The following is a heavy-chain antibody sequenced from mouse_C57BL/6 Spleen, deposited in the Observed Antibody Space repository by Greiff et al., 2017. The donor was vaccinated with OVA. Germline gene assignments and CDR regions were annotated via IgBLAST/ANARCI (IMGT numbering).Heavy chain of an antibody. CDR2: IYPGDGDT. CDR3: ARCGSGYLDYLDY. V-gene: IGHV1-82*01. J-gene: IGHJ2*01. D-gene: IGHD3-2*02. Sequence: VQLQQSGPELVKPGASVKISCKASGYAFSSSWMNWVKQRPGKGLEWIGRIYPGDGDTNYNGKFKGKATLTADKSSSTAYMQLSSLTSEDSAVYFCARCGSGYLDYLDYWGQGTTLTVSS. CDR1: GYAFSSSW.